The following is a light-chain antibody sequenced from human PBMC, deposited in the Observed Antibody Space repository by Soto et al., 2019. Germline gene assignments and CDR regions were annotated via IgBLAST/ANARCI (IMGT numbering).Light chain of an antibody. CDR1: QSIGSY. J-gene: IGKJ4*01. Sequence: EIVLTQSPATLSLSPGERATLSCRASQSIGSYFAWYQQKPGRAPRLLIYDASNSATDIPARFSGSGSGTDCTRTISILEPEGFALYYCQQRTNWPLTFGGGTKVEIK. V-gene: IGKV3-11*01. CDR3: QQRTNWPLT. CDR2: DAS.